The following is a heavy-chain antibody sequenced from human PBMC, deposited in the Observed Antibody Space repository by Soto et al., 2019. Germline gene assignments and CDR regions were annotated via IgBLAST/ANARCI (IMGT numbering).Heavy chain of an antibody. Sequence: GGSLRLSCEASGFTLTTYSMNWVRQPSGKGLEWVSSISSSSSHIYYADSVKGRFTISRDNARNSLYLQMNSLRAEDTAVYYCVRERGLSSFYGMDVWGQGTTVTVSS. V-gene: IGHV3-21*01. CDR3: VRERGLSSFYGMDV. CDR2: ISSSSSHI. J-gene: IGHJ6*02. D-gene: IGHD3-10*01. CDR1: GFTLTTYS.